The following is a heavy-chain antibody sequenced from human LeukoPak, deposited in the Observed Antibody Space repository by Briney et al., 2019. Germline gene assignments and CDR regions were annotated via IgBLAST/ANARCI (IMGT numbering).Heavy chain of an antibody. D-gene: IGHD6-13*01. J-gene: IGHJ1*01. CDR1: GGFISSSSYY. CDR2: IYYSGST. CDR3: ARGSNSWYRSDTGYFQH. Sequence: SETLSLTCTVSGGFISSSSYYWGWIRQPSGKGLEWIGSIYYSGSTYYSPSLKSRVTISVDTSKNQFSLKLSSVTAADTAVYYCARGSNSWYRSDTGYFQHWGQGTLVTVSS. V-gene: IGHV4-39*07.